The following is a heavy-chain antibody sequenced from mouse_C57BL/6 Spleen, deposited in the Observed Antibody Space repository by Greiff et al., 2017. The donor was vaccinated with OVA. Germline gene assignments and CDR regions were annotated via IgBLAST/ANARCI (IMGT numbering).Heavy chain of an antibody. D-gene: IGHD1-1*01. V-gene: IGHV14-2*01. J-gene: IGHJ2*01. CDR2: IDPEDGET. CDR3: ARSCPGSSLDY. CDR1: GFNIKDYY. Sequence: VQLQQSGAELVKPGASVKLSCTASGFNIKDYYMHWVKQRTEQGLEWIGRIDPEDGETKYAPKFQGKATITADTSSNTAYLQLSSLTSGDTADYDGARSCPGSSLDYWGQGTTLTVSA.